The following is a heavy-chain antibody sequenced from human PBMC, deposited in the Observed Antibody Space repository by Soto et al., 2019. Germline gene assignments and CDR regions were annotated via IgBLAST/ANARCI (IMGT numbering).Heavy chain of an antibody. D-gene: IGHD1-26*01. V-gene: IGHV1-18*04. CDR1: GLTFSNYV. CDR2: IIPYNGNT. Sequence: PSVTVSCLSYGLTFSNYVITWVLQAPGQGLEWMGWIIPYNGNTNYEQKLQGRLTLTADRSTNTAYMELRSLRPDDTAVYYCARDKPATGATDSWGQATLVTVSS. J-gene: IGHJ4*02. CDR3: ARDKPATGATDS.